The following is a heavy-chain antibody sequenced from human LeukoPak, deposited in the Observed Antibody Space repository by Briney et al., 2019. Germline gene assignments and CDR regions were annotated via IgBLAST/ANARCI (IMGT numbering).Heavy chain of an antibody. CDR2: IYSGGST. Sequence: PGGSLRLSCAASGFTVSSNFMTWVRQAPGKGLEWVSLIYSGGSTYYADSVKGRFTISRDNSKNTLYLQMNSLRAGDTAAYYCASGLRDMIAGGLDYWGQGTLVTVSS. CDR1: GFTVSSNF. CDR3: ASGLRDMIAGGLDY. V-gene: IGHV3-66*01. D-gene: IGHD3-22*01. J-gene: IGHJ4*02.